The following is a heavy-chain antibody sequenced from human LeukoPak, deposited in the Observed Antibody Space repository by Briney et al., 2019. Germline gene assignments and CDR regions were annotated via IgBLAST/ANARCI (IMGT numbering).Heavy chain of an antibody. CDR3: ARSAVAGTGTTFDY. D-gene: IGHD6-19*01. CDR1: GGTFSSYA. J-gene: IGHJ4*02. CDR2: IIPIFGTA. V-gene: IGHV1-69*13. Sequence: SVKVSCKASGGTFSSYAISWVRQAPGQGLEWMGGIIPIFGTANYAQKFQGRVTITADESTSTAYMELSSLRSEDTAVYYCARSAVAGTGTTFDYWGQGTLVTVSS.